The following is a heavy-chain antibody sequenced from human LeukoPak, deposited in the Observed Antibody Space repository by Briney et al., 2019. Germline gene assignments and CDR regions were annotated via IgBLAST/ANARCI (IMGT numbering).Heavy chain of an antibody. Sequence: GESLKISCKGSGYSFISYWIGWVRQMPGKGLEWMGIIYPGDSDTRYSPSFQGQVTISADKSISTAYLQWSSLKASDTAMYYCARGRDILTGYYTYYFDYWGQGTLVTVSS. CDR1: GYSFISYW. CDR2: IYPGDSDT. V-gene: IGHV5-51*01. J-gene: IGHJ4*02. CDR3: ARGRDILTGYYTYYFDY. D-gene: IGHD3-9*01.